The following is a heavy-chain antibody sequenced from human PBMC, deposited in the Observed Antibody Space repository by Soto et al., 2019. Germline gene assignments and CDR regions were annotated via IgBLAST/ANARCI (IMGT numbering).Heavy chain of an antibody. Sequence: GASVKVSCKASGYTFTSYGISWVRQAPGQGLEWMGWISAYNGNTNYAQKLQGRVTMTTDTSTSTAYMELRSLRSDDTAVYYCARARFLIVVVTATIDYWGQGTLVTVS. CDR1: GYTFTSYG. D-gene: IGHD2-21*02. CDR2: ISAYNGNT. J-gene: IGHJ4*02. CDR3: ARARFLIVVVTATIDY. V-gene: IGHV1-18*01.